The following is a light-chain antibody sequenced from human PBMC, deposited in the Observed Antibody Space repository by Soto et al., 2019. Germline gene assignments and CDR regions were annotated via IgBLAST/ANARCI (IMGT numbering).Light chain of an antibody. Sequence: QSALTQPASVSGSPGQSISISCTGTSRDVGGYNFVSWYQQHPGKAPKLLVYDVTSRPSGVSHRFSASKSGNTASLTISGLQAEDEAHYYCSSYTNSGALVLFGGGTKLTVL. CDR2: DVT. CDR1: SRDVGGYNF. V-gene: IGLV2-14*03. CDR3: SSYTNSGALVL. J-gene: IGLJ2*01.